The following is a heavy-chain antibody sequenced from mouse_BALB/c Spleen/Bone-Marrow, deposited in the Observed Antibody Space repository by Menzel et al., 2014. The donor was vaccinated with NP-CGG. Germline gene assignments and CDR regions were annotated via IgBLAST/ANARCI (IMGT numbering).Heavy chain of an antibody. CDR3: ARSDGYRAMDY. V-gene: IGHV1-82*01. J-gene: IGHJ4*01. CDR2: IFPGDGDT. Sequence: QVQLQQPGPELVKPGASVKISCKASGYAFSSSWMNWVKQRPGQGLEWIGRIFPGDGDTYYNGKFKGKATLTADKSSSTAYMQLSSLTPVDSAVYFCARSDGYRAMDYWGQGTSVTVSS. D-gene: IGHD2-3*01. CDR1: GYAFSSSW.